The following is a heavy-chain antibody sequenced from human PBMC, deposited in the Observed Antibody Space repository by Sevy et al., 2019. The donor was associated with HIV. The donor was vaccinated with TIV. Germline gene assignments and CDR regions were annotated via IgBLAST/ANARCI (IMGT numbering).Heavy chain of an antibody. V-gene: IGHV3-7*01. Sequence: GGSLRLCCAASGFSFSDYYMGWVRQAPGKGLEWVANIYQDGSQENYVDSVKGRFTISRDNAKNSVYLQMNSLRVDDTGIYYCTRELWPGDYWGQGTLVTVSS. J-gene: IGHJ4*02. D-gene: IGHD2-21*01. CDR3: TRELWPGDY. CDR2: IYQDGSQE. CDR1: GFSFSDYY.